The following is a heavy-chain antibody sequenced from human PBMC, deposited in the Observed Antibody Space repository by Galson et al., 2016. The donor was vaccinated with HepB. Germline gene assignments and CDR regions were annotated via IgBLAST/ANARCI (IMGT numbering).Heavy chain of an antibody. CDR1: GGSISSSTYS. CDR3: ARHYSFGPGTYRPFDF. D-gene: IGHD3-10*01. Sequence: SETLSLTCSVSGGSISSSTYSWGWIRQPPGKGLEWIGSINYGGNTYYNPSLRSRVTISVDTSRNQFSLKLSSVTAADTAVYYCARHYSFGPGTYRPFDFWGQGTLVTVSS. V-gene: IGHV4-39*01. J-gene: IGHJ4*02. CDR2: INYGGNT.